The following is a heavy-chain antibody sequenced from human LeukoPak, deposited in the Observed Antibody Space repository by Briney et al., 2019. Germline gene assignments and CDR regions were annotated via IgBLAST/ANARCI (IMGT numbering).Heavy chain of an antibody. CDR1: GGSISSGSYY. Sequence: SQTLSLTCTVSGGSISSGSYYWSWIRQPAGKGLEWIGRIYTSGSTNYNPSLMIRVTISVDTSKNQFSLKLSSVTAADTAVYYCASSRRYGDYGDYWGQGTLVTVSS. J-gene: IGHJ4*02. V-gene: IGHV4-61*02. CDR3: ASSRRYGDYGDY. D-gene: IGHD4-17*01. CDR2: IYTSGST.